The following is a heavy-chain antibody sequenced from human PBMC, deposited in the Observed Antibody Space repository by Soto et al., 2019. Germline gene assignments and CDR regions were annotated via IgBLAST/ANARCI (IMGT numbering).Heavy chain of an antibody. CDR3: ARGEGLGDSMDV. Sequence: SETLSLTCAVYGGSFSGYYWSWIRQPPGKGLEWIGEINHSGSTNYNPSLKSRVTISVDRSNNQFFLKLTSVTAADTAVYYCARGEGLGDSMDVWGQGTTVTVSS. CDR2: INHSGST. CDR1: GGSFSGYY. D-gene: IGHD3-16*01. J-gene: IGHJ6*02. V-gene: IGHV4-34*01.